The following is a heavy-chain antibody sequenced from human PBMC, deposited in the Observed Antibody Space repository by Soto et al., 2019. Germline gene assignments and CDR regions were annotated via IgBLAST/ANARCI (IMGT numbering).Heavy chain of an antibody. CDR1: GESISRDNYY. V-gene: IGHV4-39*01. CDR2: ITYSGST. J-gene: IGHJ4*02. D-gene: IGHD5-12*01. CDR3: ARRYVDPELYYFDY. Sequence: SETLSLTCIVSGESISRDNYYWGWIRQPPGKGLEWIGSITYSGSTYYNPSLKSRVTMAVDTSKNQFSLNLPSVTAADTAVYYCARRYVDPELYYFDYWGQGTLVTVSS.